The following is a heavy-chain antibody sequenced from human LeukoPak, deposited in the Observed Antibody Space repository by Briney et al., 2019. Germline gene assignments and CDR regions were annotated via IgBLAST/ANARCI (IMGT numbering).Heavy chain of an antibody. CDR1: GFTFSSYW. Sequence: GGSLRLSCAASGFTFSSYWMSWVRQAPGKGPEWVANIKQDGSEKYYVDSVKGRFTISRDNAKNSLYLQMNSLRAEDTAVYYCASSRLSSSMDVWGQGTTVTVSS. D-gene: IGHD3-16*02. CDR2: IKQDGSEK. V-gene: IGHV3-7*01. CDR3: ASSRLSSSMDV. J-gene: IGHJ6*02.